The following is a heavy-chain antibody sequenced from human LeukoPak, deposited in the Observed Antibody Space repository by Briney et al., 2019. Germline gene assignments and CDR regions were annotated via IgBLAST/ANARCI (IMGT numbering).Heavy chain of an antibody. D-gene: IGHD3-22*01. CDR2: ISHSGNT. CDR1: GGSISSVPYY. J-gene: IGHJ4*02. Sequence: SETLSLTCTVSGGSISSVPYYWSWIRQRPGKGLEWMGYISHSGNTYYNPSLKSRLNISADTSRNQFSLKLRSVTAADTALYFCAREGYYYDSSGPIDYWGQGTRVTVSS. V-gene: IGHV4-31*03. CDR3: AREGYYYDSSGPIDY.